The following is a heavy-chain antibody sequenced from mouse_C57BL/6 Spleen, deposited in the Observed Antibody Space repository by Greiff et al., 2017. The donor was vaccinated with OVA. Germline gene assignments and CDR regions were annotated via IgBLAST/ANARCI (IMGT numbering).Heavy chain of an antibody. CDR1: GFSLSTSTMG. V-gene: IGHV8-5*01. CDR3: AQMIYYGRLYAMDY. J-gene: IGHJ4*01. D-gene: IGHD2-1*01. CDR2: IWWNEDK. Sequence: QVTLKVSGPGILQPSQTLSLTCSFSGFSLSTSTMGIGWIRQPSGTGLEWLAHIWWNEDKYYNTSLKSRLTFSKVTSNNQVFLKSTSVDTADTATDYCAQMIYYGRLYAMDYWGQGTSVTVSS.